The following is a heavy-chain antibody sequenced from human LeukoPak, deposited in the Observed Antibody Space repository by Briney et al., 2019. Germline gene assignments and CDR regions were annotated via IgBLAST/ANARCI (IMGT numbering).Heavy chain of an antibody. CDR1: GGSFSGYY. D-gene: IGHD2-2*01. CDR2: INHSGST. CDR3: ARDGRYCSSTSCAAWGIRRWYFDL. Sequence: SETLSLTCAVYGGSFSGYYWSWIRQPPGKGLEWIGEINHSGSTNYNPSLKSRVTISVDTSKNQFSLKLSSVTAADTAVYYCARDGRYCSSTSCAAWGIRRWYFDLWGRGTLVTVSS. V-gene: IGHV4-34*01. J-gene: IGHJ2*01.